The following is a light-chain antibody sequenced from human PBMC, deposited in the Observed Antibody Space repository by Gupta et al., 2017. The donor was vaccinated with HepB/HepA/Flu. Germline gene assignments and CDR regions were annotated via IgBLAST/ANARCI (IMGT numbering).Light chain of an antibody. J-gene: IGLJ2*01. V-gene: IGLV3-1*01. CDR2: QDS. CDR1: KLGDKY. CDR3: QAWDSSTYVV. Sequence: SYELTQPPSVSVSPGQTASITCSGDKLGDKYACWYQQKPGQSPVLVIYQDSKRPSGIPERFSGSNSGNTATVTISGPKAMEEADYYCQAWDSSTYVVFGGGTKLTVL.